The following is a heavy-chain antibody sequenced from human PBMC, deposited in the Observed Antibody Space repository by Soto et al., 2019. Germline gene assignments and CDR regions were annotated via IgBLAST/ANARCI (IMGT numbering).Heavy chain of an antibody. CDR2: IHYSGTT. Sequence: SEALSLTGTVSGGSISSKSFYWGWIRQPPAKGLEWIGSIHYSGTTYNTPSLKRRVTISVDTSKNQFSLKLNSVTAADTAVYYCARSLAGGSGSYYNRGFDSWGLGTLVTVSS. CDR3: ARSLAGGSGSYYNRGFDS. J-gene: IGHJ4*02. CDR1: GGSISSKSFY. V-gene: IGHV4-39*01. D-gene: IGHD3-10*01.